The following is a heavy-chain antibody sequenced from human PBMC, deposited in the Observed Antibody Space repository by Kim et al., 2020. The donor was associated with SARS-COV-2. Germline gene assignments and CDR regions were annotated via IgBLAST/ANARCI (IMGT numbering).Heavy chain of an antibody. Sequence: GGSLRLSCTTSGFTFTGYAMSSVRQAPGKGLEWVSSIDGSDGTTYYVDSVKGRFTISRDNSKNTLYLQMNSLRADDTAVYYCMKGGWGWIWDHWGQGTRVTVSS. CDR1: GFTFTGYA. CDR2: IDGSDGTT. J-gene: IGHJ4*02. CDR3: MKGGWGWIWDH. D-gene: IGHD2-2*03. V-gene: IGHV3-23*01.